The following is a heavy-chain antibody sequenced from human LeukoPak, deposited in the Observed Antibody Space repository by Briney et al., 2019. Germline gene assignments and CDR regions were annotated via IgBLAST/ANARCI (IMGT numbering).Heavy chain of an antibody. Sequence: GGSLRLFCSASGFSFNSYWMTWVRQPPGRGLGWVANIDPAGTDTYYVDPVKGRFTISRDNAKNLVYLQMNTLRAEDTAVYSCGRFGYVAGIDLWGQGTLVTVSS. D-gene: IGHD6-19*01. V-gene: IGHV3-7*01. J-gene: IGHJ4*02. CDR2: IDPAGTDT. CDR3: GRFGYVAGIDL. CDR1: GFSFNSYW.